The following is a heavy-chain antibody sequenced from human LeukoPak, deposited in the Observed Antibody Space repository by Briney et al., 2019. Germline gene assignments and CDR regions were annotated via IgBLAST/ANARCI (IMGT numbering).Heavy chain of an antibody. V-gene: IGHV3-15*01. J-gene: IGHJ4*02. Sequence: GGSLRLSCAASGFTFSNAWMSWVRQAPGKGLEWVGRIKSKTDGGTTDYAAPVKGRFTISRDDSKNTLYLQMNSLKTEDTAVYYCTTGAGDPKGEYDYWGQGTLVTVSS. CDR2: IKSKTDGGTT. CDR1: GFTFSNAW. CDR3: TTGAGDPKGEYDY. D-gene: IGHD3-10*01.